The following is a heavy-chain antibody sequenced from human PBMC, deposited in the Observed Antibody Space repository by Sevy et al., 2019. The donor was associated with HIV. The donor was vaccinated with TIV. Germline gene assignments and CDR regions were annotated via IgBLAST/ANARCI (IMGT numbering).Heavy chain of an antibody. CDR1: GFTFSDYG. Sequence: GGSLRLSCAASGFTFSDYGMHWVRQAPGKGLEWVAVIWYDGSNKYYAESVKGRFTISRDNSKNTLYVQMNSLRAEDTAVYYRARDKLLPVMITMVRGALSYYFDYWGQGTLVTVSS. CDR3: ARDKLLPVMITMVRGALSYYFDY. J-gene: IGHJ4*02. D-gene: IGHD3-10*01. CDR2: IWYDGSNK. V-gene: IGHV3-33*01.